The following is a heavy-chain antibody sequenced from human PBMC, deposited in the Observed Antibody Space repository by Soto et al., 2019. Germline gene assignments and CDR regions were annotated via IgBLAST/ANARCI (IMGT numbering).Heavy chain of an antibody. V-gene: IGHV1-3*01. CDR1: GYTFTSYA. CDR2: INAGNGNT. D-gene: IGHD3-10*01. Sequence: ASVKVSCTASGYTFTSYAMHWVRQAPGQRLEWMGWINAGNGNTKYSQKFQGRVTITRDTSASTAYMELSSLRSEDTAVYYCARDSHYVSYYYYYYYGMDVWGQGTTVTVSS. J-gene: IGHJ6*02. CDR3: ARDSHYVSYYYYYYYGMDV.